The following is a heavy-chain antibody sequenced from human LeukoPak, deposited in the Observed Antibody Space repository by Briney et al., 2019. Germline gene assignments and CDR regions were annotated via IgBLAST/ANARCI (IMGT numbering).Heavy chain of an antibody. Sequence: PGGSLTLSCAASGFTFSDYWMHWVRHAPGKGLVWVSRISSDGSRVTCADSVKGRFTISRDNAKNTLYLQMNSLRAEDTAVYYCARDSEVVVGGSSWFDPWGQGTLVTVSS. D-gene: IGHD2-15*01. CDR3: ARDSEVVVGGSSWFDP. J-gene: IGHJ5*02. CDR2: ISSDGSRV. CDR1: GFTFSDYW. V-gene: IGHV3-74*01.